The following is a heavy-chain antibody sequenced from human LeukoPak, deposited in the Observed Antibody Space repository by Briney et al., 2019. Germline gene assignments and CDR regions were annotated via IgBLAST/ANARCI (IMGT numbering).Heavy chain of an antibody. CDR2: INWNGGST. D-gene: IGHD3-22*01. CDR3: AKVLYYYDSSLSYYFDY. Sequence: GGSLRLSCAASGFTFDDYGMSWVRQAPGKGLEWVSGINWNGGSTGYADSVKGRFTISRDNSKSTLYLQMNSLRAEDTAVYYCAKVLYYYDSSLSYYFDYWGQGTLVTVSS. V-gene: IGHV3-20*04. J-gene: IGHJ4*02. CDR1: GFTFDDYG.